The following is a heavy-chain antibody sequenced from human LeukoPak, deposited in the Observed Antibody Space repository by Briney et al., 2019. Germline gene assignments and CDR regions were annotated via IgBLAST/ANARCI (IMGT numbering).Heavy chain of an antibody. CDR3: ARDVRVMVYAGLNWFDP. CDR2: INPNSGGT. CDR1: GYTFTGYY. D-gene: IGHD2-8*01. J-gene: IGHJ5*02. V-gene: IGHV1-2*02. Sequence: ASVKVSCKASGYTFTGYYMHWVRQAPGQGLEWVGWINPNSGGTNYAQKFQGRVTMTRDTSISTAYMELSRLRFDDTAVYYCARDVRVMVYAGLNWFDPWGQGTLVTVSS.